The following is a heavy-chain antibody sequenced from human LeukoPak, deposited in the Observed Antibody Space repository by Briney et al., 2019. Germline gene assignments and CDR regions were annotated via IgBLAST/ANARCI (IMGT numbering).Heavy chain of an antibody. CDR2: INHSGNT. Sequence: SETLSLTCAIYGGSFSGHYWFWIRQPPGKGLEWIGEINHSGNTNYNPSLKSRVTISVDTSKNQFSLKLNSATAADTAVYYCAEGGGTHHHDGFNIWGQATMVTVSS. D-gene: IGHD1-26*01. V-gene: IGHV4-34*01. CDR3: AEGGGTHHHDGFNI. J-gene: IGHJ3*02. CDR1: GGSFSGHY.